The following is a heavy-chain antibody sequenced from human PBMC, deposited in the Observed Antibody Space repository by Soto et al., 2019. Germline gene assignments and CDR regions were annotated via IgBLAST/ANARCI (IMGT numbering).Heavy chain of an antibody. J-gene: IGHJ5*02. D-gene: IGHD2-21*02. Sequence: SVKVSCKASGGTFSSYAISWVRQAPGQGLEWMGGIIPIFGTANYAQKFQGRVTITADESTSTAYMELSSLRSEDTAVYYCAREDPLAYCGGDCSNWFDPWGQGTLVTVSS. V-gene: IGHV1-69*13. CDR3: AREDPLAYCGGDCSNWFDP. CDR2: IIPIFGTA. CDR1: GGTFSSYA.